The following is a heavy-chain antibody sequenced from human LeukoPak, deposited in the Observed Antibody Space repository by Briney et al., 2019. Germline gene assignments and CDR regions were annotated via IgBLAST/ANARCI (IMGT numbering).Heavy chain of an antibody. V-gene: IGHV4-39*01. CDR3: ARLDYGDRNWFDP. CDR2: ISYSGST. CDR1: GDSISSSRHY. D-gene: IGHD4-17*01. Sequence: SETLSLTCTVSGDSISSSRHYWGWIRQPPGKGLEWIGSISYSGSTYYNPFLKSRVTISVDTSKNQFSLKLSSVTAADTAVYYCARLDYGDRNWFDPWGQGTLVTVSS. J-gene: IGHJ5*02.